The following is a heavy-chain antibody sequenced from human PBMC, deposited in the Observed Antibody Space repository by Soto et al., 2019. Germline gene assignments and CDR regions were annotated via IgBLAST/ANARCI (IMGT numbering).Heavy chain of an antibody. J-gene: IGHJ4*02. CDR3: ASTVVTGY. D-gene: IGHD2-15*01. CDR1: GFTFSSDW. V-gene: IGHV3-74*01. Sequence: EVQLVESGGGLVQPGGSLRLSCAVSGFTFSSDWMHWVRQAPGKGLVCVSRINSDGSSTSYADSVKGRFTISRDNAKNTLYLKMNSLRAEDTAVYYCASTVVTGYWGQGTLVTVSS. CDR2: INSDGSST.